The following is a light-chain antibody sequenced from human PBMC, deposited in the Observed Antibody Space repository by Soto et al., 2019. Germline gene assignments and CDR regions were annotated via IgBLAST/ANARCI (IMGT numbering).Light chain of an antibody. Sequence: QSALTQPASVSGSPGQSITISCTGTXSDVGGYNYVSWYQQHPGKAPKLMIYEVSKRPSGVPDRFSGSKSGNTASLTVSGLQAEDEADYYCNSYAGSNNWVFGGGTKVTVL. CDR3: NSYAGSNNWV. CDR1: XSDVGGYNY. V-gene: IGLV2-8*01. J-gene: IGLJ3*02. CDR2: EVS.